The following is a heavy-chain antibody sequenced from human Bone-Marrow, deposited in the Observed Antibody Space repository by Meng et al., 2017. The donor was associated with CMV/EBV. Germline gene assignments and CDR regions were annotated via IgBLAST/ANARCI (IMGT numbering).Heavy chain of an antibody. CDR1: GGSISSYY. Sequence: SETLSLTCTVSGGSISSYYWSWIWQPPGKGLEWIGYIYYSGSTNYNPSLKSRVTISVDTSKNQFSLKLSSVTAADTAVYYCARGSSGWDYYYYGMDVWGQGTTVTVSS. D-gene: IGHD6-19*01. V-gene: IGHV4-59*01. CDR2: IYYSGST. CDR3: ARGSSGWDYYYYGMDV. J-gene: IGHJ6*02.